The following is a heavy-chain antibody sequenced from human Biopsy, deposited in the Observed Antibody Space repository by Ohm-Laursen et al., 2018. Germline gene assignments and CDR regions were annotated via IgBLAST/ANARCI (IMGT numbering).Heavy chain of an antibody. CDR2: IYYSGGT. J-gene: IGHJ3*02. CDR1: GGSMTGYE. Sequence: TLSLTCSVSGGSMTGYEWSWIRLAPGKGLEWIGYIYYSGGTKYNPSLASRVTFSVDMSKSQFSLKLCSVTAADTAVYYCARVEAGTYDALDIWGQGTLVAVSS. D-gene: IGHD1-26*01. V-gene: IGHV4-59*01. CDR3: ARVEAGTYDALDI.